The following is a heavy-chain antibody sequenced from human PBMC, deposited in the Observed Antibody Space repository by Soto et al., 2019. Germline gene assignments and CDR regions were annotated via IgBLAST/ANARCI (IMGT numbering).Heavy chain of an antibody. V-gene: IGHV5-10-1*01. D-gene: IGHD4-17*01. Sequence: PGESLKISCKGSGYSFTSYWISWVRQMPGKGLEWMGRIDPSDSYTNYSPSFQGHVTISADKSISTAYLQWSSLKASDTAMYYCAKQYPVQKTTVTTFNIWGQGTMVTVSS. J-gene: IGHJ3*02. CDR1: GYSFTSYW. CDR3: AKQYPVQKTTVTTFNI. CDR2: IDPSDSYT.